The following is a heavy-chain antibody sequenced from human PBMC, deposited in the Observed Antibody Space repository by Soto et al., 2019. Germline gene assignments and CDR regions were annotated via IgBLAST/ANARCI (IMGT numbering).Heavy chain of an antibody. CDR2: FDPEDGET. V-gene: IGHV1-24*01. D-gene: IGHD2-15*01. CDR3: ATDDPRYCSGGSCYHGY. J-gene: IGHJ4*02. Sequence: GASVKVSCKVSGYTPTELSMHWVRQAPGKGLEWMGGFDPEDGETIYAQKFQGRVPMTEDTSTDTAYMELSSLRSEDTAVYYCATDDPRYCSGGSCYHGYWGQGTLVTVSS. CDR1: GYTPTELS.